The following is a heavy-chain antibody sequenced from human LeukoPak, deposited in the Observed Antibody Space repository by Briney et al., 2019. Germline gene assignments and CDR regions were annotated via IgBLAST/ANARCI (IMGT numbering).Heavy chain of an antibody. J-gene: IGHJ6*02. CDR2: IYYSGST. Sequence: SETLSLTCTVSGGSISSYYWSWIRQPPGKGLEWIGYIYYSGSTNYNPSLKSRVTISVDTSKNQFSPKLSSVTAADTAVYYCATGFNFGLDVWGQGTTVTVSS. CDR3: ATGFNFGLDV. CDR1: GGSISSYY. V-gene: IGHV4-59*08.